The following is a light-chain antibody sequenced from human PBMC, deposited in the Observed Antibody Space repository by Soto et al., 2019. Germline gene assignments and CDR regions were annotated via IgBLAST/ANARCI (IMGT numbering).Light chain of an antibody. V-gene: IGLV2-8*01. CDR1: SSDVGGYNY. CDR3: SSYARSGHVL. CDR2: EVS. Sequence: QSALTQPPSASGSPGQSVTISCTGTSSDVGGYNYVSWYQQHPGKAPKLMIYEVSKRPSGVPDRFSGSKSDNTASLSVSGLQAEDEADYYCSSYARSGHVLVGGGTKVTVL. J-gene: IGLJ2*01.